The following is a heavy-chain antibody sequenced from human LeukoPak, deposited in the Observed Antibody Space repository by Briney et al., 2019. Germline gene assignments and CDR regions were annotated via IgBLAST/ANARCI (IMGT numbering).Heavy chain of an antibody. V-gene: IGHV3-23*01. Sequence: GSLRFSCAASGFTFSSYAMSWVRQAPGKGLAWVSTISGGSGSTYCADSVKGRFTISRDNSKNTLYLQMNSLRDEDTAVYYCAKHRFESGGYHSTDWGQGTLVTVSS. CDR3: AKHRFESGGYHSTD. CDR1: GFTFSSYA. J-gene: IGHJ4*02. CDR2: ISGGSGST. D-gene: IGHD3-22*01.